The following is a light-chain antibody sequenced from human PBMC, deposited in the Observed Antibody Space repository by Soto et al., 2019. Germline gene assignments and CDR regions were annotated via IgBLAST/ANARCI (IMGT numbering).Light chain of an antibody. CDR3: QQYNDYSNT. J-gene: IGKJ2*01. CDR1: QSISTW. CDR2: KAF. Sequence: DIQMTQSPSTLSASVGDRVTITCRASQSISTWLAWYHQKPGKAPKLLIYKAFSLESGVPSRFSGSGSGTEFTLTISSLQPDDFETYYCQQYNDYSNTFGQGTKLEIK. V-gene: IGKV1-5*03.